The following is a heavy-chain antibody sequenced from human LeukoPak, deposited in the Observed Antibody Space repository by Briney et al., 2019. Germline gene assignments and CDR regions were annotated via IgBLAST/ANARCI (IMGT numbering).Heavy chain of an antibody. V-gene: IGHV4-39*01. CDR1: GGSINSNSYY. D-gene: IGHD6-13*01. Sequence: SETLSLTCTVSGGSINSNSYYWGWIRQPPGKGLEWIGTIYYSGSTYYNPSLKSRVTVSVDTSKNQFSLKLSSVTAADTAVYYCARHSSSWYNDYWGQGTLVTVSS. CDR2: IYYSGST. J-gene: IGHJ4*02. CDR3: ARHSSSWYNDY.